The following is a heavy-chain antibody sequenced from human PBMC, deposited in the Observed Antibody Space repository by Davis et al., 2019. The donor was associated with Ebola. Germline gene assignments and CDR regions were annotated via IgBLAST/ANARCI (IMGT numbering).Heavy chain of an antibody. D-gene: IGHD3-16*02. Sequence: GESLKISCAASGFTFSSYAMSWVRQAPGKGLEWVSLISGDGGSTYYADSVKGRFTISRDDAKSSVSLQMDGLRAEDAAVYYGARQRGVYDYSWGTYRRLYYFDYWGQGALVTVSS. J-gene: IGHJ4*02. CDR3: ARQRGVYDYSWGTYRRLYYFDY. CDR2: ISGDGGST. V-gene: IGHV3-23*01. CDR1: GFTFSSYA.